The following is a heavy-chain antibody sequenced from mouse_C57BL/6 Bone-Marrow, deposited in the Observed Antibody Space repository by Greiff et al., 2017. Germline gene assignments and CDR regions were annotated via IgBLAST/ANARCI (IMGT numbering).Heavy chain of an antibody. CDR3: ARLPYYYGSSYGWFAY. CDR2: ISSGGSYT. CDR1: GFTFSSYG. J-gene: IGHJ3*01. D-gene: IGHD1-1*01. V-gene: IGHV5-6*01. Sequence: EVQRVESGGDLVKPGGSLKLSCAASGFTFSSYGLSWVRQTPDKRLEWVATISSGGSYTYYPDSVQGRFTISRDNAKNTLYLQMSSLKSEDTAMYYCARLPYYYGSSYGWFAYWGQGTLVTVSA.